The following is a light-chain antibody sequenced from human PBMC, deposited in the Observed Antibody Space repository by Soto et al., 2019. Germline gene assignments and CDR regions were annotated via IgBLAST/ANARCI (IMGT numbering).Light chain of an antibody. Sequence: EVVMTQSPATLSVSPGERATLSRRASQSVSNNLAWYQQKPGQAPRLLIYGASTRATGIPARFSGSGSGTEFTLSISSLQSEDFAVYYCQQYNNWWTFGQGTKVEIK. CDR1: QSVSNN. V-gene: IGKV3-15*01. CDR2: GAS. J-gene: IGKJ1*01. CDR3: QQYNNWWT.